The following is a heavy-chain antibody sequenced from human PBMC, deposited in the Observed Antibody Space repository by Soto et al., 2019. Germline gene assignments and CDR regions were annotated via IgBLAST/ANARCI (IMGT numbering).Heavy chain of an antibody. J-gene: IGHJ4*02. V-gene: IGHV3-7*01. Sequence: GGSLRLSCSASGFAFSAHWMTWVRQTPGKGLEWVANISPEGSTKYYVDSAKGRFTISRDNAKNLLYLQMNSLTVGDTAVYSCARDHVTPGLYFDKWGQGTLVTVSS. D-gene: IGHD2-8*02. CDR3: ARDHVTPGLYFDK. CDR2: ISPEGSTK. CDR1: GFAFSAHW.